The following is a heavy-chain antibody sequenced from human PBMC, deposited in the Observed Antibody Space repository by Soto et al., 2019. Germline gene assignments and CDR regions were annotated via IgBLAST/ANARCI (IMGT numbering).Heavy chain of an antibody. D-gene: IGHD5-12*01. CDR1: GGSISSGGYY. J-gene: IGHJ4*02. Sequence: PSETLSLTCTVSGGSISSGGYYWSWIRQHPGKGLEWIGYIYYSGSTYYNPSLKSRVTISVDTSKNQFSLKLSSVTAADTAVYYCARGGYSGYDRPIDYWGQGTLVTVSS. V-gene: IGHV4-31*03. CDR2: IYYSGST. CDR3: ARGGYSGYDRPIDY.